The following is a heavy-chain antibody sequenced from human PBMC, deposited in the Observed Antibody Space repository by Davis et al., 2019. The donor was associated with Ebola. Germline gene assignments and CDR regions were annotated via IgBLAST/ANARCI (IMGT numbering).Heavy chain of an antibody. V-gene: IGHV3-21*04. CDR3: ASREVGLHNLY. CDR1: GFTFSSYG. Sequence: GESLKISCAASGFTFSSYGMHWVRQAPGKGLEWVSSISSSSSYIYYADSVKGRFTISRDNSKNTVYMQMHSLRAEDTAMYYCASREVGLHNLYWGEGTLVSVSS. D-gene: IGHD1-26*01. CDR2: ISSSSSYI. J-gene: IGHJ4*02.